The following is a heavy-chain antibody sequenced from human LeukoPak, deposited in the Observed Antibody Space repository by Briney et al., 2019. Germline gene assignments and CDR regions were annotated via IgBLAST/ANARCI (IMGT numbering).Heavy chain of an antibody. V-gene: IGHV1-69*13. CDR2: IIPIFGTA. Sequence: SVKVSCKASGGTFSSYAISWARQAPGQGLEWMGGIIPIFGTANYAQKFQGRVTITADEFTSTAYMELSSLRSEDTAVYYCARVLRWSPYGMDVWGQGATVTVSS. CDR3: ARVLRWSPYGMDV. CDR1: GGTFSSYA. J-gene: IGHJ6*02. D-gene: IGHD2-21*01.